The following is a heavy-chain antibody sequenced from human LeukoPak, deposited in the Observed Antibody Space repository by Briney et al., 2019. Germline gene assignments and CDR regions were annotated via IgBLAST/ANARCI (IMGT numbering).Heavy chain of an antibody. CDR2: ISYDGSNK. CDR3: AKPSSGYYSPPHY. V-gene: IGHV3-30*18. Sequence: GSLRLSCAASGFTFSSYGMHWVRQAPGKGLEWVAVISYDGSNKYYADSVKGRFTISRDNSKNTLYLQMNSLRAEDTAVYYCAKPSSGYYSPPHYWGQGTLVTVSS. J-gene: IGHJ4*02. D-gene: IGHD3-22*01. CDR1: GFTFSSYG.